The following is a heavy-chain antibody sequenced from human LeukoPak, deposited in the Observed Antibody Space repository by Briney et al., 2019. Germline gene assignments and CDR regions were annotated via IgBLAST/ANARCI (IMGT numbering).Heavy chain of an antibody. J-gene: IGHJ4*02. CDR1: GFTLSSYA. V-gene: IGHV3-7*01. D-gene: IGHD3-10*01. CDR3: ARASDVLLWFGE. CDR2: IKQDGSEK. Sequence: PGGSLRLSCAASGFTLSSYAMSWVRQAPGKGLEWVANIKQDGSEKYYVDSVKGRFAISRDNAKNSLYLQMNSLRAEDTAVYYCARASDVLLWFGERGQGTLVTVSS.